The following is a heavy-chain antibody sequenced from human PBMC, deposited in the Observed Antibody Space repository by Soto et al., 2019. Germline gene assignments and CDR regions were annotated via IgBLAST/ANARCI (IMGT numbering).Heavy chain of an antibody. CDR3: AREAGYNWFDP. CDR2: IIAMSGTV. CDR1: GGTFSDYV. V-gene: IGHV1-69*01. Sequence: QVQLVQSGSEVKRPGSSVRVSCKAVGGTFSDYVISWVRQAPGQGLEWMGGIIAMSGTVNNAHKFQDRVTITADESTSTAYMELSSLRSEDTAIYYCAREAGYNWFDPWGQGTLVTVSS. D-gene: IGHD6-13*01. J-gene: IGHJ5*02.